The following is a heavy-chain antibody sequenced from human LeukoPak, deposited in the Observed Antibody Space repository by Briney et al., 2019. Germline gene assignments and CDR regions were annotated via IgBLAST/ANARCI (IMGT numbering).Heavy chain of an antibody. CDR1: GGSISSYY. CDR2: IYYSGST. Sequence: SETLSLTCTVSGGSISSYYWNWIRQPPGKGLEWIGYIYYSGSTNYNPSLKSRVTISVDTSKNQFSLKLSSVTAADTAVYYCARGSLLRFLEWYSAYYYCYMDVWGKGTTVTVSS. J-gene: IGHJ6*03. V-gene: IGHV4-59*08. D-gene: IGHD3-3*01. CDR3: ARGSLLRFLEWYSAYYYCYMDV.